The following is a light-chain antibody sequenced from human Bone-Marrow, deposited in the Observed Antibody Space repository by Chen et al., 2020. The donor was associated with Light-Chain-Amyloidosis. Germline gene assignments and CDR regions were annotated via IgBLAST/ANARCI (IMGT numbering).Light chain of an antibody. CDR2: DDS. CDR3: QVWDRSSDRPV. J-gene: IGLJ3*02. Sequence: SYVLTQPSSVSVAPGQTATIACGGNNIGSTRVHWYQQAPGQAPLLVDYDDSDRPSGIPERLSGTNSGNTATLTISRVEARDEADYYCQVWDRSSDRPVFGGGTKLTVL. CDR1: NIGSTR. V-gene: IGLV3-21*02.